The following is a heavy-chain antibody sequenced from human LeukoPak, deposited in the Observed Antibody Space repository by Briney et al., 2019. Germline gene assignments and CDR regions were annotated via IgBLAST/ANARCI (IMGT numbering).Heavy chain of an antibody. CDR2: ISYSGST. V-gene: IGHV4-59*12. CDR3: ARDQFSPNYYDSSGYGY. J-gene: IGHJ4*02. Sequence: PSETLSLTCTVSGGSISGYYWSWIRQPPGKGLEWVGYISYSGSTNYNPSLKSRVTISVDTSKDQFSLKLSSVTAADTAVYYCARDQFSPNYYDSSGYGYWGQGTLVTVSS. CDR1: GGSISGYY. D-gene: IGHD3-22*01.